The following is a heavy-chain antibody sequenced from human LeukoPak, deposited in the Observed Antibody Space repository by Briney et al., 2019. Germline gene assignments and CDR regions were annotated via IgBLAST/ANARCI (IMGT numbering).Heavy chain of an antibody. J-gene: IGHJ3*02. D-gene: IGHD1-26*01. Sequence: GGSLRLSCAASGFTFDDYGMTWVRHAPGKGLEWVSGINWTGGSTAYADSVKGRFTISRDNAKNSVYLQMNSLRAEDTALYYCARLRVVWDLDDAFDIWGQGTMVIVSS. CDR1: GFTFDDYG. V-gene: IGHV3-20*04. CDR2: INWTGGST. CDR3: ARLRVVWDLDDAFDI.